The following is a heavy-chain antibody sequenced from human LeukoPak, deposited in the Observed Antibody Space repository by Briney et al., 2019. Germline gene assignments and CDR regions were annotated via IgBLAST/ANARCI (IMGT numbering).Heavy chain of an antibody. J-gene: IGHJ4*02. D-gene: IGHD3-22*01. CDR2: FHTSGST. Sequence: PSQTLSLTCTVSGGSISSGDYYWSWIRQPAGKGLEWIGRFHTSGSTNYSPSLKSRVTVSADTYKNQFSLKLSSVTAADTAVYYCARDSSGYQLASPHANWGQGTLVTVSS. CDR1: GGSISSGDYY. CDR3: ARDSSGYQLASPHAN. V-gene: IGHV4-61*02.